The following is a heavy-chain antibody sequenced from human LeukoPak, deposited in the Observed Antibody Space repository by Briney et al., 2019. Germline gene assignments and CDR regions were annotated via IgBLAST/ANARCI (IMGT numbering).Heavy chain of an antibody. CDR3: ATDCISRHACAT. CDR2: IKQDGSEK. D-gene: IGHD6-13*01. CDR1: GFTFSSYW. V-gene: IGHV3-7*05. Sequence: PAGSLTLSRAASGFTFSSYWMSWVRQAPGKGLQWVANIKQDGSEKYYVDSVKGRFTISRDNAKNSLSLQMNSLRAEDTAVYYCATDCISRHACATWGQGTLATVSA. J-gene: IGHJ3*02.